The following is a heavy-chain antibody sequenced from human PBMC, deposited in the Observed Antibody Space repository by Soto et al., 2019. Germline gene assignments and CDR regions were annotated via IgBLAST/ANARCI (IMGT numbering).Heavy chain of an antibody. CDR2: ISGYNGNT. CDR3: AREGIRVYYYEGMDV. D-gene: IGHD1-20*01. Sequence: QVQLEQSGAEVKKPGASVKVSCKASGYTFSSYGISWVRQAPGQGLEWMGWISGYNGNTNYELKFQDRVTMTTDTSTNTAYMELRSLRSDDTAVYYCAREGIRVYYYEGMDVWGQGTTVTVSS. J-gene: IGHJ6*02. CDR1: GYTFSSYG. V-gene: IGHV1-18*01.